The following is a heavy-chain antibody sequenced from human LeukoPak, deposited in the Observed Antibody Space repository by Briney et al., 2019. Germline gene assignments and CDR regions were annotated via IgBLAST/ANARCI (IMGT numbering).Heavy chain of an antibody. CDR2: IYYSGST. J-gene: IGHJ5*02. CDR1: GGSVSSGSYY. Sequence: PSETLSLTCTVSGGSVSSGSYYWSWIRQPPGKGLEWIGYIYYSGSTNYNPSLKSRVTISVDTSKNQFSLKLSSVTAADTAVYYCARRSGSYSAWGQGALVTVSS. D-gene: IGHD1-26*01. CDR3: ARRSGSYSA. V-gene: IGHV4-61*01.